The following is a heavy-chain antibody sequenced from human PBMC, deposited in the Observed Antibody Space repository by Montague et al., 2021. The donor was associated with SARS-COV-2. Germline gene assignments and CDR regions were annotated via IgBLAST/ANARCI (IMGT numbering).Heavy chain of an antibody. D-gene: IGHD3-9*01. V-gene: IGHV2-70*20. CDR1: GFSLSTSGMC. Sequence: PALVKPTQTLTLTCTFSGFSLSTSGMCVSWVRQPPGKALEWLALIDWDDNKFYSTSLKTRLTISKDTSKNQVVLTMTNVDPVDTATYYCARSLYDILTGYYLPFDYWGQGTLVTVS. CDR2: IDWDDNK. CDR3: ARSLYDILTGYYLPFDY. J-gene: IGHJ4*02.